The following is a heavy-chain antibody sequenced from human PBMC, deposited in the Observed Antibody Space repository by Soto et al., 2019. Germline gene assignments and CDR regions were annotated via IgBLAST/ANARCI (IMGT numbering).Heavy chain of an antibody. Sequence: PGGSLRLSCAASGFTFSSYAMNWVRQAPGKGLEWVSGISGPGHSIYYADAVKGRFTISRDNSKNTLYLQMNSLRAEDTAVYYCVKDLMLAPGDYFEYWGQGTLVTVSS. V-gene: IGHV3-23*01. J-gene: IGHJ4*02. CDR1: GFTFSSYA. CDR2: ISGPGHSI. D-gene: IGHD2-8*01. CDR3: VKDLMLAPGDYFEY.